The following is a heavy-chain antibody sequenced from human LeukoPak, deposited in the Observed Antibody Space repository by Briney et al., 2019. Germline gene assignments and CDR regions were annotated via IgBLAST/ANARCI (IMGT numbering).Heavy chain of an antibody. CDR3: ARASIVGATSYYYMDV. J-gene: IGHJ6*03. V-gene: IGHV4-34*01. Sequence: PSETLSLTCAVYGGSFSGYYWSWIRQPPGKGLEWIGEINHSGSTNYNPSLKSRVTISVDTSKNQFSLKLSSVTAADTAVYYCARASIVGATSYYYMDVWGEGTTVTVSS. CDR2: INHSGST. CDR1: GGSFSGYY. D-gene: IGHD1-26*01.